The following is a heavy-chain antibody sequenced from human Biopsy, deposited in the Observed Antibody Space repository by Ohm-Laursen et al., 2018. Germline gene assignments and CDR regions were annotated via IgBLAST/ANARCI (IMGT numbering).Heavy chain of an antibody. CDR1: GFTFRSYA. V-gene: IGHV3-23*01. Sequence: GSLRLSCAAFGFTFRSYAMSWVRQAPGKGLVWVSAISGSGSHTYYEDSVMGRFTISRDNSNNLLYLQMNSLRAEDTAVYYCAKDLQGYFRPLDYWGQGTVVTVSS. CDR2: ISGSGSHT. CDR3: AKDLQGYFRPLDY. J-gene: IGHJ4*02. D-gene: IGHD1-26*01.